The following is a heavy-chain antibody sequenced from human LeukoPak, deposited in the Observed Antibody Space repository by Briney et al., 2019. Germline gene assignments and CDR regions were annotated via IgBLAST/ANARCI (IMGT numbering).Heavy chain of an antibody. V-gene: IGHV4-34*01. Sequence: SETLSLTCAVNGGSFRNYLWTWVRQSPGKGLEWIAEVDHSGSTNYNPSLKSRVIISVDTSKNQFSLTVKSVAAADTAVYYCARGFRSLSTVVTVDFYYYYMDVWGIGTTVTVSS. CDR3: ARGFRSLSTVVTVDFYYYYMDV. CDR1: GGSFRNYL. D-gene: IGHD4-23*01. J-gene: IGHJ6*03. CDR2: VDHSGST.